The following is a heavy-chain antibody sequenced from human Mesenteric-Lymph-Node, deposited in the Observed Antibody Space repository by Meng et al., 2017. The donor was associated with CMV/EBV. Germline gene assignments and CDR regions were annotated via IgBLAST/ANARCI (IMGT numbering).Heavy chain of an antibody. CDR1: GFTFSDHY. CDR3: ARDSTGVTGHGDFDY. V-gene: IGHV3-11*04. Sequence: GESLKISCAASGFTFSDHYMSWIRQAPGKGLEWVSYISSSGTTTFYADSVKGRFTISRDNAVPKNSLYLQMNSLRAEDTAVYYCARDSTGVTGHGDFDYWGQGTLVTVSS. J-gene: IGHJ4*02. CDR2: ISSSGTTT. D-gene: IGHD4-23*01.